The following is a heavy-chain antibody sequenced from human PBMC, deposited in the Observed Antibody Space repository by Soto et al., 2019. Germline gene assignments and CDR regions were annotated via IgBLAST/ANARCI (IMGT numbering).Heavy chain of an antibody. CDR1: GFTVSSNY. V-gene: IGHV3-66*01. CDR2: IYSGGST. CDR3: ARAGVVQDFDI. Sequence: EVQLVESGGGLVQPGGSLRLSCAASGFTVSSNYMSWVRQAPGKGLEWVSVIYSGGSTYYADSVKGRFTISRDNSKNTLYLQMNRLRAEDTAVYYCARAGVVQDFDIWGPGTMVTVSS. J-gene: IGHJ3*02.